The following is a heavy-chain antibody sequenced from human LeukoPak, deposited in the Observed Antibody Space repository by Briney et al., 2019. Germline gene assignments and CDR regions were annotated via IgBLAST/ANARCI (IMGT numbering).Heavy chain of an antibody. CDR2: INHSGST. CDR1: GGSFSGYY. D-gene: IGHD2-8*01. CDR3: ARGYYCTNGVCYSYYFDY. J-gene: IGHJ4*02. Sequence: SETLSLTCAVYGGSFSGYYWSWIRQPPGKGLEWIGEINHSGSTNYNPSLKSRVTISVDTSKNQFSLKLSFVTAADTAVYYCARGYYCTNGVCYSYYFDYWGQGTLVTVSS. V-gene: IGHV4-34*01.